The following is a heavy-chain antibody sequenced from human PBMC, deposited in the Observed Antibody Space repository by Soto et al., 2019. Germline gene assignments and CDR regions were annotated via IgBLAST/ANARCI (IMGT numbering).Heavy chain of an antibody. J-gene: IGHJ6*02. CDR3: AKALVTGDYYTYYGLEV. CDR1: GFTFTSYA. D-gene: IGHD6-6*01. Sequence: GSLRLSCAASGFTFTSYAMNWVRQAPGKGLEWVSGVSGSGGSTYYADSVKGRFTSSRDNSKNTLYLQMNSLRAEDTAVYYCAKALVTGDYYTYYGLEVSCPGNMVTVFS. V-gene: IGHV3-23*01. CDR2: VSGSGGST.